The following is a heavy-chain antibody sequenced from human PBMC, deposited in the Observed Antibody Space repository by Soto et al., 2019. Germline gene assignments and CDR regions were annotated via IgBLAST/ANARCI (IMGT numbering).Heavy chain of an antibody. J-gene: IGHJ5*02. CDR2: INHSGST. CDR1: GGSFSGYY. Sequence: SETLSLTCAVYGGSFSGYYWSWIRQPPGKGLEWIGEINHSGSTNYNPSLKSRVTISVDTSKNQFSLKLSSVTAAYTAVYYCARALIAARPFRWFDPWGQGTLVTVSS. CDR3: ARALIAARPFRWFDP. V-gene: IGHV4-34*01. D-gene: IGHD6-6*01.